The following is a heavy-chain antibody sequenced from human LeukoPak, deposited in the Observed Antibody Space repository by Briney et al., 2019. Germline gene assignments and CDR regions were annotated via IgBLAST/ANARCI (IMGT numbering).Heavy chain of an antibody. D-gene: IGHD6-19*01. CDR2: IKQDGSEK. CDR3: ARERYSSGWYIIDP. CDR1: GFTFSSYW. J-gene: IGHJ5*02. V-gene: IGHV3-7*03. Sequence: GGSLTLSCAASGFTFSSYWLSWVRQAPGKGLERVANIKQDGSEKYYVDSVKGRFTISRDNAKNSLYLQMNSLRAEDTAVYYCARERYSSGWYIIDPWGQGTLVTVSS.